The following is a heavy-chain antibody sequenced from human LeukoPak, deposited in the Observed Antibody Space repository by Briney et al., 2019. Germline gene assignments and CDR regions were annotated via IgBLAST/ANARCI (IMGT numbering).Heavy chain of an antibody. CDR1: GFTFNDYW. CDR3: AELGITMIGGV. V-gene: IGHV3-48*04. CDR2: ISSSGSTI. Sequence: GGSLRLSCAASGFTFNDYWMNWVGQAPGKGLEWVSYISSSGSTIYYADSVEGRFTISRDNAKNSLYLQMNSLRAEDTAVYYCAELGITMIGGVWGKGTTVTISS. D-gene: IGHD3-10*02. J-gene: IGHJ6*04.